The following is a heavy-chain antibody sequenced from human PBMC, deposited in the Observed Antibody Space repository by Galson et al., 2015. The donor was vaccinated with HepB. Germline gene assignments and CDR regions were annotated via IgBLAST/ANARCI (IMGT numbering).Heavy chain of an antibody. J-gene: IGHJ5*02. CDR3: TTGDAVTGIEWFDP. CDR1: GYTLSELS. CDR2: FNPEDGEA. V-gene: IGHV1-24*01. Sequence: SVKVSCKVSGYTLSELSMHWVRQAPGKGLEWMGGFNPEDGEAIYAQKFQGRVTMTEDTSTDTAYMELSSLRSEDTAIYYCTTGDAVTGIEWFDPWGQGTLVTVSS. D-gene: IGHD6-19*01.